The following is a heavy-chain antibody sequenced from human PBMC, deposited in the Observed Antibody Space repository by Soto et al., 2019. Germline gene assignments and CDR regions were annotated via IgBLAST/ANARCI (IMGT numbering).Heavy chain of an antibody. CDR3: AKAFPIVVVPAAIVVGDYFDY. CDR2: ISYDGSNK. J-gene: IGHJ4*02. V-gene: IGHV3-30*18. D-gene: IGHD2-2*02. CDR1: GFTFSSYG. Sequence: GGSLRLSCAASGFTFSSYGMHWVRQAPGKGLEWVAVISYDGSNKYYADSVKGRFTISRDNSKNTLYLQMNSLRAEDTAVYYCAKAFPIVVVPAAIVVGDYFDYWGQGTLVTVSS.